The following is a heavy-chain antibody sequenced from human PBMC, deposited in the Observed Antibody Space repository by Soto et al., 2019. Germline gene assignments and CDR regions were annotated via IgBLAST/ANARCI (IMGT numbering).Heavy chain of an antibody. CDR2: ISSDSTYT. J-gene: IGHJ4*02. D-gene: IGHD5-12*01. CDR1: GFTFSDYY. CDR3: TRVSRDGYNYFNF. V-gene: IGHV3-11*06. Sequence: PGGSLRLSCAVSGFTFSDYYMSWIRQAPGKGLEWVSYISSDSTYTNHADSVEGRFTISRDNAKNSLYLQMNSLRVEDTAVYYCTRVSRDGYNYFNFWGQGTLVTVYS.